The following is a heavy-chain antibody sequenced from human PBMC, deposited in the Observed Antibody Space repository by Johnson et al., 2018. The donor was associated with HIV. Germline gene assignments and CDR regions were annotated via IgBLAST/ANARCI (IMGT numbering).Heavy chain of an antibody. D-gene: IGHD6-13*01. CDR2: INWNGGST. J-gene: IGHJ3*02. V-gene: IGHV3-20*01. CDR1: GFTFDDYG. Sequence: GSLRLSCAASGFTFDDYGMTWVRQAPGKGLEWVSGINWNGGSTGYADSVKGRFTISRDNAKNSLYLQMNSLTAEDTALYHCAKDRGTGIARDAFDMWGQGTMVTVSS. CDR3: AKDRGTGIARDAFDM.